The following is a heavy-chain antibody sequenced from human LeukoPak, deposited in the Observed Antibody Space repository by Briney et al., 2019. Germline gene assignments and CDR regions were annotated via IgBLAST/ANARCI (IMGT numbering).Heavy chain of an antibody. CDR3: ASNSGYSSVPTGY. CDR1: GSTFSSYS. J-gene: IGHJ4*02. CDR2: ISSSSSYI. Sequence: PGGSLRLSCAASGSTFSSYSMNWVRQAPGKGLEWVSSISSSSSYIYYADSVKGRFTISRDNAKNSLYLQMNSLRAEDTAVYYCASNSGYSSVPTGYWGQGTLVTVSS. V-gene: IGHV3-21*01. D-gene: IGHD6-25*01.